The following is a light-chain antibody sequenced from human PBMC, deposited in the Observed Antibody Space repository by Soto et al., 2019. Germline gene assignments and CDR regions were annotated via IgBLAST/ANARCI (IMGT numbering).Light chain of an antibody. CDR2: SAS. J-gene: IGKJ4*01. CDR3: QQRNKWPPVT. Sequence: EIVMTQSPATLSVSPGERATLSCRASQSVFSNLAWYQQKPGQAPRLLIYSASARATGIPARFSGSGSGTEFTLTISSLEPEDFAVYYCQQRNKWPPVTFGGGTRVEIK. CDR1: QSVFSN. V-gene: IGKV3-15*01.